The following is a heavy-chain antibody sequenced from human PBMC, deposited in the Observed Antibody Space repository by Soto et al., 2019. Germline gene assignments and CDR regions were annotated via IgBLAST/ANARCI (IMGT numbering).Heavy chain of an antibody. Sequence: ASVKVSCKASGYTFTCYGISWVRQAPGQGLEWMGWISAYNGNTNYAQKLQGRVTMTTDTSTSTAYMELRSLRSDDTAVYYCARGLKVCSGGSCYRDFDSWGQGTMVTVAS. V-gene: IGHV1-18*04. CDR1: GYTFTCYG. D-gene: IGHD2-15*01. CDR2: ISAYNGNT. J-gene: IGHJ3*02. CDR3: ARGLKVCSGGSCYRDFDS.